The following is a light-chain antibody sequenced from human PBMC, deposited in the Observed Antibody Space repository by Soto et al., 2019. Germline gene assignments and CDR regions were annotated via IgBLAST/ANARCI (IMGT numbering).Light chain of an antibody. CDR3: QQYGSSPPWT. CDR2: GTS. V-gene: IGKV3-20*01. CDR1: QSVASSY. J-gene: IGKJ1*01. Sequence: EIVLTQSPGTLSLSPGERATLSCRASQSVASSYLAWYQQKPGQAPRLLIHGTSSRATGIPDRFSASGSGTDFTLTISRLEPEDFAVYYCQQYGSSPPWTFGQGTKVEIK.